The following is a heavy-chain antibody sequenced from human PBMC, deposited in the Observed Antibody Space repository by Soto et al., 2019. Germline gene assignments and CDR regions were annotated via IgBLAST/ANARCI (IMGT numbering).Heavy chain of an antibody. CDR3: ARVKTDYSNPRGPFFFYGMDV. Sequence: QVQLVESGGGVVHPGRSLRLSCSASEFTFSSYAMHWVRQAPGKGLEWVAGISYDGGHKFYGDSVRGRFTISRDSSKKTVFLQMNSLRPEDTAAYYCARVKTDYSNPRGPFFFYGMDVWGQGTTVTVSS. J-gene: IGHJ6*02. V-gene: IGHV3-30-3*01. CDR2: ISYDGGHK. D-gene: IGHD4-4*01. CDR1: EFTFSSYA.